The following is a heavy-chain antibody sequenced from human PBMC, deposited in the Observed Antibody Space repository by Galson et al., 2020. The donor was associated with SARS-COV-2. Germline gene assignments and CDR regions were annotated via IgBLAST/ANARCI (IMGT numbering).Heavy chain of an antibody. CDR1: GGSISSSSYY. CDR3: ARTIQYYYDSSGYYRVFYFDY. V-gene: IGHV4-39*01. D-gene: IGHD3-22*01. Sequence: SETLSLTCTVSGGSISSSSYYWGWIRQPPRKGLEWIGSIYYSGSTYYNPSLKSRVTISVDTSKNQFSLKLSSVTAADTAVYYCARTIQYYYDSSGYYRVFYFDYWGQGTLVTVSS. J-gene: IGHJ4*02. CDR2: IYYSGST.